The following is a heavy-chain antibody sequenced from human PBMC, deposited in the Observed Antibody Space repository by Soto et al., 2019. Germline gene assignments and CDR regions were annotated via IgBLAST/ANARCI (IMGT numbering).Heavy chain of an antibody. Sequence: EVQLQESGGGVGQPGGSLRLSCAASEFTFSSFVMSWVLQAPGKGLEWVLAISGNGAKTHYADSVKGRFTISRDNSKNTLNLQMNSLRAEDTALDYCAKVGIVEPGAVSLYHVAFWGQGTLVTVFS. D-gene: IGHD2-2*01. CDR3: AKVGIVEPGAVSLYHVAF. J-gene: IGHJ4*02. CDR1: EFTFSSFV. V-gene: IGHV3-23*01. CDR2: ISGNGAKT.